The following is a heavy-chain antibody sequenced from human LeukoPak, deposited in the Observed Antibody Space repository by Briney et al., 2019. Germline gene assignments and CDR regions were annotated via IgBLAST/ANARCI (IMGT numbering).Heavy chain of an antibody. CDR1: GFTFSSYW. D-gene: IGHD5-18*01. CDR3: ARNIQLWFDYYYYGMDV. Sequence: PGGSLRLSCAASGFTFSSYWMSWVRQAPGKGLEWVANIKQDGSEKYYVDSVKGRFTISRDNAKNSLYLQMNSLRAEDTAVYYCARNIQLWFDYYYYGMDVWGQGTTVTVSS. V-gene: IGHV3-7*03. J-gene: IGHJ6*02. CDR2: IKQDGSEK.